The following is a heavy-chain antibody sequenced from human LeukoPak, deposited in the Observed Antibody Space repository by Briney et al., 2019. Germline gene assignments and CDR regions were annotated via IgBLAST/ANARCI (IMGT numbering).Heavy chain of an antibody. CDR1: GGTFSSYA. CDR3: ARGRDYDSSGYYYLHYYGMDV. Sequence: SVKVSCKASGGTFSSYAISWVRQAPGQGLEWMGGIIPIFGTANYALKFQGRVTITADESTSTAYMELSSLRSEDTAVYYCARGRDYDSSGYYYLHYYGMDVWGQGTTVTVSS. J-gene: IGHJ6*02. CDR2: IIPIFGTA. V-gene: IGHV1-69*13. D-gene: IGHD3-22*01.